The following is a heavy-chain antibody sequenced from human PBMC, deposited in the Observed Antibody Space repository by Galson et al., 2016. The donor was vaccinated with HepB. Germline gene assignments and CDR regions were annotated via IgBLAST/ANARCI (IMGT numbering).Heavy chain of an antibody. CDR1: GGPFSFTTYY. CDR3: ARHPEAATGEFHFDH. Sequence: SETLSLTCTVSGGPFSFTTYYWAWIRQPPGKGLEWIGSVFHTGSTNYNPSLKSRVTVSMDPSKRQVSLNVSSVTAADTSVYYCARHPEAATGEFHFDHWGQGTRVTVSS. CDR2: VFHTGST. V-gene: IGHV4-39*01. D-gene: IGHD2-15*01. J-gene: IGHJ4*02.